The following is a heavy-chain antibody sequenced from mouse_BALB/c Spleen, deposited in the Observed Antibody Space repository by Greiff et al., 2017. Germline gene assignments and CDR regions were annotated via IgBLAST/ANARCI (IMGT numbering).Heavy chain of an antibody. CDR3: ARVGNYVMDY. J-gene: IGHJ4*01. CDR1: GFNIKDTY. V-gene: IGHV14-3*02. CDR2: IDPANGNT. D-gene: IGHD1-1*01. Sequence: VQLKESGAELVKPGASVKLSCTASGFNIKDTYMHWVKQRPEQGLEWIGRIDPANGNTKYDPKFQGKATITADTSSNTAYLQLSSLTSEDTAVYYCARVGNYVMDYWGQGTSVTVSS.